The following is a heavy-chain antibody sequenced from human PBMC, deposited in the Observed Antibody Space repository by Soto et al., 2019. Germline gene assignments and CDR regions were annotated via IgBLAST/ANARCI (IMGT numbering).Heavy chain of an antibody. CDR3: ARDRLIAVTGLLHY. CDR1: GYPFTSYG. D-gene: IGHD6-19*01. CDR2: ICAYNGKT. J-gene: IGHJ4*02. Sequence: QVQRVQSGAEVKKPGASVKVSCKTSGYPFTSYGINWVRQAPGQGPEWMGWICAYNGKTSYTQKFQGRVTMTTDTSTSTAYMVLRSLRSDDTAVYYCARDRLIAVTGLLHYWGQGTLVTVSS. V-gene: IGHV1-18*01.